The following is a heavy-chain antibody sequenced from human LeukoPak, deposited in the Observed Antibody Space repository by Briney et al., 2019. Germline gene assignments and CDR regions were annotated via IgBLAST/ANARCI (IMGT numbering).Heavy chain of an antibody. V-gene: IGHV4-39*01. CDR1: GDSISSSSYY. D-gene: IGHD3-22*01. J-gene: IGHJ1*01. Sequence: SETLSLTCTVSGDSISSSSYYWGWVRQPPGKGLEWIVDIYYSGSSYYSPSLKSRVTIPLDTSKNQFSLKLRSVTAADTAVYYCARRRYYDSTGFLDWGRGSLVSVSS. CDR3: ARRRYYDSTGFLD. CDR2: IYYSGSS.